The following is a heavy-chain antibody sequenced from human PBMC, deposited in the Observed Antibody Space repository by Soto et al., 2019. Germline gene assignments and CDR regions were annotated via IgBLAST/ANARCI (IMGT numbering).Heavy chain of an antibody. CDR3: ANYRLPDGIWTFDF. V-gene: IGHV3-23*01. CDR2: IGAGGDT. D-gene: IGHD3-9*01. CDR1: GFTFGTYT. Sequence: PGGSLRLSCAASGFTFGTYTMNWVRQAPGKGLEWVSGIGAGGDTHYADSVKGRFTISRDNSKSMLLVQMNSLRAEDTAIYYCANYRLPDGIWTFDFWGPGTLGTVSS. J-gene: IGHJ4*02.